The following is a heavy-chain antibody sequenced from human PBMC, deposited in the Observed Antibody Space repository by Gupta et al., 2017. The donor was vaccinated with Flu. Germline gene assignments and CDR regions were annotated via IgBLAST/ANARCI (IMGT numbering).Heavy chain of an antibody. D-gene: IGHD5-18*01. Sequence: QVQLQESGPGLVKPSQTLSLTCTVSGGSISSGNYYWNWIRQPAGKGLEWIGRIYTSGSTNYTPSLKSRVTISVDTSKNQFSLKLISVTAADTAVYYCARGSGYSYGYGEIDYWGQGTLVTVSS. V-gene: IGHV4-61*02. J-gene: IGHJ4*02. CDR3: ARGSGYSYGYGEIDY. CDR1: GGSISSGNYY. CDR2: IYTSGST.